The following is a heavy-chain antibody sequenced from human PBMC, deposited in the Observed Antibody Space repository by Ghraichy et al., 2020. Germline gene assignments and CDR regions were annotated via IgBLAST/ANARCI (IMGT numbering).Heavy chain of an antibody. Sequence: LSLTCAASGFTFSSYAMSWVRQAPGKGLEWVSAISGSGGSTYYADSVKGRFTISRDNSKNTLYLQMNSLRAEDTAVYYCAKLYSYGYYYYYGMDVWGQGTTVTVSS. J-gene: IGHJ6*02. D-gene: IGHD5-18*01. CDR2: ISGSGGST. V-gene: IGHV3-23*01. CDR1: GFTFSSYA. CDR3: AKLYSYGYYYYYGMDV.